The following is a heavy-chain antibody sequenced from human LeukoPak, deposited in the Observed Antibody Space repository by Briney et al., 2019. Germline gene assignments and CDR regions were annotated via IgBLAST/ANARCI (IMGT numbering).Heavy chain of an antibody. CDR2: ISYDGSSK. Sequence: GGSLRLSCAASGFTFSSYAMHWVRQAPGKGLEWVAVISYDGSSKYYADSVKGRFTISRDNSKNTLYLQMNSLRAEDTAVYYCARGTGGTVVRGVTLDYWGQGTLVTVSS. D-gene: IGHD3-10*01. CDR1: GFTFSSYA. CDR3: ARGTGGTVVRGVTLDY. V-gene: IGHV3-30*04. J-gene: IGHJ4*02.